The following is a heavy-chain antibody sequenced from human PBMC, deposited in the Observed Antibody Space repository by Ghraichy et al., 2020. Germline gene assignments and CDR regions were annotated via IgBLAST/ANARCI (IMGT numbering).Heavy chain of an antibody. Sequence: GGSLRLSCAASGFTFSRYGMHWVRQAPGKGLEWVAVISYDGSQKNYADSVKGRFTISRDNSKNTLYVQMNRLTAEDTAIYYCAKQRDTSGYYSFRGDYYGMYVWGPGTTVTFSS. CDR2: ISYDGSQK. V-gene: IGHV3-30*18. D-gene: IGHD3-22*01. J-gene: IGHJ6*02. CDR3: AKQRDTSGYYSFRGDYYGMYV. CDR1: GFTFSRYG.